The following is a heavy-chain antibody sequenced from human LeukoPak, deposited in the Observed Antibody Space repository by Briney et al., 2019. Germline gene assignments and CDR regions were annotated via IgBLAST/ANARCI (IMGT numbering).Heavy chain of an antibody. CDR2: IYYSGST. CDR1: GGSISSYY. J-gene: IGHJ6*03. Sequence: SETLSLTCTVSGGSISSYYWSWIRQPPGKGLEWIGYIYYSGSTNYNPSLKSRVTISVDTSKNQFSLKLSSVTAADTAVYYCARGYCSSTSCYWYYYYYYMDVWGKGTTVTVSS. CDR3: ARGYCSSTSCYWYYYYYYMDV. V-gene: IGHV4-59*12. D-gene: IGHD2-2*01.